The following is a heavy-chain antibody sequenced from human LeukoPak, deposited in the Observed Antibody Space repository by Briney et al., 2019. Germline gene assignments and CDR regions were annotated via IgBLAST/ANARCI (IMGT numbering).Heavy chain of an antibody. J-gene: IGHJ4*02. CDR2: TCHKACT. CDR3: ARVVAGYYGSGSYYYFDY. V-gene: IGHV4-38-2*01. Sequence: SEPLSLTCGVSGYSISRGYYWGWIRPPPGTGMGGIGITCHKACTYYNPSLKSRVTISVDTSKNQFSLKLSSVTAADTAVYYCARVVAGYYGSGSYYYFDYWGQGTLVTVSS. D-gene: IGHD3-10*01. CDR1: GYSISRGYY.